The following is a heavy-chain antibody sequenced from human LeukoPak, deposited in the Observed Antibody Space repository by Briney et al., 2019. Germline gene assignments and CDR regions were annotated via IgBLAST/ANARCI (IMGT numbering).Heavy chain of an antibody. D-gene: IGHD1-7*01. CDR2: IVVGSGVT. CDR1: GFTFTNSA. V-gene: IGHV1-58*02. J-gene: IGHJ4*02. Sequence: TSVKVSCKASGFTFTNSAMQWVRQARGQRLEWIGWIVVGSGVTNYAQKFQERLTITGDMSTSTVYMEVSSLRSEDTAVYYCARDAILEGTFDYWGQGTLVTVSS. CDR3: ARDAILEGTFDY.